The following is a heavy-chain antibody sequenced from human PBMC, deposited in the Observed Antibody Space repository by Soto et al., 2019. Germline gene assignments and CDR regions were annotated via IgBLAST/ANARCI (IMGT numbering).Heavy chain of an antibody. J-gene: IGHJ6*02. CDR3: ARGGGYDFYGVSEGMDV. Sequence: QVQLVQSGAEVKKPGASVKVSCKASGYTFTSYDINWVRQATGQGLEWMGWMNPNSGNTGYAQKFQGRVTMTRNTSISTSYRELSSLRSEDTAVYYCARGGGYDFYGVSEGMDVWGQGTTVTVSS. CDR1: GYTFTSYD. D-gene: IGHD3-3*01. CDR2: MNPNSGNT. V-gene: IGHV1-8*01.